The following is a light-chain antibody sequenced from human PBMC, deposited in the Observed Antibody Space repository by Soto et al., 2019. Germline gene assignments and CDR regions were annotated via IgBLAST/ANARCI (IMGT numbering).Light chain of an antibody. J-gene: IGKJ4*01. CDR3: QQSYRLPLT. Sequence: DIQMTQSPSSLSAFVGDSVTITCHASQRISTFLNWYHQKPGKAPKLLIYSASYLQSGVPSHFSGSGSGTDFTLSIVTLQPEDLGTYFCQQSYRLPLTFGGGTKVEI. CDR2: SAS. V-gene: IGKV1-39*01. CDR1: QRISTF.